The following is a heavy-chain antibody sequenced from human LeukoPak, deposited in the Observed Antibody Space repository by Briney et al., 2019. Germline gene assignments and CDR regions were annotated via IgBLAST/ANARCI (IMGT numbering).Heavy chain of an antibody. CDR1: GFTFSNYA. CDR3: ARAIDPRAFDY. D-gene: IGHD3-10*01. V-gene: IGHV3-23*01. J-gene: IGHJ4*02. Sequence: GGSLRLSCAASGFTFSNYAMTWVRQAPGKGLEWVSAISGSGDATYYADSVKGRFTISRDNSKNTLSLQMNSLRANDTAVYYRARAIDPRAFDYWGQGTLVTVSS. CDR2: ISGSGDAT.